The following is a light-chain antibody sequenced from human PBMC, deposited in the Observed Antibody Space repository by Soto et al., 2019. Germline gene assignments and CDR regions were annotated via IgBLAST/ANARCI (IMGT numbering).Light chain of an antibody. V-gene: IGKV3-15*01. CDR2: GAS. CDR1: ESVRGY. J-gene: IGKJ1*01. Sequence: EIMMTQSPDTLSVSAGEGATLSCRASESVRGYFAWYQQKPGQAPRLLIHGASTRATGIPARFSGSGSGTEYSLTISGLQSEDFAVYYCQQYNNWPGTFGQGTKVEIK. CDR3: QQYNNWPGT.